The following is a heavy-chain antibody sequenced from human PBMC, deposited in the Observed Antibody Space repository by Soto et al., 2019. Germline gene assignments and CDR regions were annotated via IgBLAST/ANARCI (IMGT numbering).Heavy chain of an antibody. CDR3: AREGAGDYYSMDV. J-gene: IGHJ6*02. D-gene: IGHD6-13*01. V-gene: IGHV1-8*01. CDR2: MNPNNGNT. Sequence: ASVKVSCKASGYTFTSYDINWVRQATGQGLEWMGWMNPNNGNTGYAQKLQGRVTMTRDTSTSTAYMELRSLRSDDTAVYYCAREGAGDYYSMDVWGQGTTVTVSS. CDR1: GYTFTSYD.